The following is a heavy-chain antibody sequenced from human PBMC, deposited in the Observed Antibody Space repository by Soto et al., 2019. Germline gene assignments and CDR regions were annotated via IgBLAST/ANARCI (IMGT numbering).Heavy chain of an antibody. Sequence: EVQLVESGGGSVQPGGSLRLSCVASGFIFNSYSMNWVRQAPGKGLEWISYINSGSTSVFYADSVKGRFTISRDNAKNSLYLQMNSLRAEDTAVYYCGSSASPDAYWGQGTLVTVSS. D-gene: IGHD3-22*01. J-gene: IGHJ4*02. CDR3: GSSASPDAY. CDR1: GFIFNSYS. CDR2: INSGSTSV. V-gene: IGHV3-48*01.